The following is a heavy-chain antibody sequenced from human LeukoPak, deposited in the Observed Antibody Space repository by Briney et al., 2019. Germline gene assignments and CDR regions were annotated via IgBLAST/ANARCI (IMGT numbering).Heavy chain of an antibody. D-gene: IGHD4-17*01. V-gene: IGHV4-59*12. CDR3: ARDHSVEGDYGFLFY. Sequence: SETLSLTCSVSDDSITMYYWTWIRQPPGKGLEWIGYVDHTGSTNFNPSLNGRVSISRDTTKNLFSLRLRSVTAADTAVYYCARDHSVEGDYGFLFYWGQGTLVTVSS. J-gene: IGHJ4*02. CDR2: VDHTGST. CDR1: DDSITMYY.